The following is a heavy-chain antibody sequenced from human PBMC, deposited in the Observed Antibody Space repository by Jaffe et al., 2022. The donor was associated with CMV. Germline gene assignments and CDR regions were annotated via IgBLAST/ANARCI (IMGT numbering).Heavy chain of an antibody. V-gene: IGHV3-15*01. J-gene: IGHJ6*02. CDR1: GFTFSNAW. D-gene: IGHD3-10*01. CDR2: IKSKTDGGTT. Sequence: EVQLVESGGGLVKPGGSLRLSCAASGFTFSNAWMSWVRQAPGKGLEWVGRIKSKTDGGTTDYAAPVKGRFTISRDDSKNTLYLQMNSLKTEDTAVYYCTTYHYGSVPRWFGELLKDDVYYGMDVWGQGTTVTVSS. CDR3: TTYHYGSVPRWFGELLKDDVYYGMDV.